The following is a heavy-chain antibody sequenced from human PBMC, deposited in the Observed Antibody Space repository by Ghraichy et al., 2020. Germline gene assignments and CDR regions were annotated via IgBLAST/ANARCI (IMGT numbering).Heavy chain of an antibody. V-gene: IGHV3-30*04. CDR3: ARDLGGLTVTTSYAYTRGAFDI. CDR2: ISYDGSNK. Sequence: GGSLRLSCAASGFTFSSYAMHWVRQAPGKGLEWVAVISYDGSNKYYADSVKGRFTISRDNSKNTLYLQMNSLRAEDTAVYYCARDLGGLTVTTSYAYTRGAFDIWGQGTMVTVSS. D-gene: IGHD4-17*01. CDR1: GFTFSSYA. J-gene: IGHJ3*02.